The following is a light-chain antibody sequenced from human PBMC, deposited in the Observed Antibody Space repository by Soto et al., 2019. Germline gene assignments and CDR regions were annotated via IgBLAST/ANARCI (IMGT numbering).Light chain of an antibody. Sequence: DIPMTQSPSSLSASVGDRVTITCRASQGISNFLAWYQQRPGKVPKVLIYAASTLQSGVPSRFSGSGSGTDFPLTISSLQPEDVATYYCQQYNSAPSLTFGGGTKVEIK. CDR1: QGISNF. J-gene: IGKJ4*01. CDR2: AAS. V-gene: IGKV1-27*01. CDR3: QQYNSAPSLT.